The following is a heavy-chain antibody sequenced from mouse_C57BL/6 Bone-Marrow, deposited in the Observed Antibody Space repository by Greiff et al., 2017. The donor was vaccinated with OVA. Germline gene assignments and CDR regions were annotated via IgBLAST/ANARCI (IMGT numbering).Heavy chain of an antibody. CDR1: GYTFTDYY. CDR2: IYPGSGNT. Sequence: QVQLQQSGAALVRPGASVKLSCKASGYTFTDYYINWVKQRPGQGLEWIARIYPGSGNTYYNEKFKGKATLTAEKSSSTAYMQISSLTSEDSSVYFCARSPYYYGSSYVYFDYWGQGTTLTVSS. V-gene: IGHV1-76*01. D-gene: IGHD1-1*01. J-gene: IGHJ2*01. CDR3: ARSPYYYGSSYVYFDY.